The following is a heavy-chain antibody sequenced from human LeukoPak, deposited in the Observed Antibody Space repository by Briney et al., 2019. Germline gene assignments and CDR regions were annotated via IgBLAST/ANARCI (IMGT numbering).Heavy chain of an antibody. Sequence: GESLKISCKGSGYSFTSYWIGWVRQMPGKGLEWMGIIYPGDSDTRYSPSFQGQVTISADKSISTAYLQWSSLKASDTAMYYCARLESRSGYYYYYMDVWGKGTTVTVSS. V-gene: IGHV5-51*01. CDR1: GYSFTSYW. J-gene: IGHJ6*03. CDR3: ARLESRSGYYYYYMDV. CDR2: IYPGDSDT. D-gene: IGHD6-19*01.